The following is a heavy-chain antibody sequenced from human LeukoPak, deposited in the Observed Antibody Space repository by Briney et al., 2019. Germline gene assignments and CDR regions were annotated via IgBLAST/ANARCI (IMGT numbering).Heavy chain of an antibody. D-gene: IGHD2-15*01. J-gene: IGHJ6*02. CDR3: AKYCSGGSCHTTYYYGMDV. CDR2: ISYDGSNK. CDR1: GFTFSSYA. Sequence: GGSLRLSCAASGFTFSSYAMHWVRQAPGKGLEWVAVISYDGSNKYYADSVKGRFTISRDNSKNTLYLQMNSLRAEDTAVYYCAKYCSGGSCHTTYYYGMDVWGQGTTVTVSS. V-gene: IGHV3-30-3*02.